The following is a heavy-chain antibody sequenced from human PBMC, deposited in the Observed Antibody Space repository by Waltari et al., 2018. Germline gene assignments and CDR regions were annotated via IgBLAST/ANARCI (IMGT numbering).Heavy chain of an antibody. CDR2: IEHEDDRI. CDR3: AVTAMTGESDS. D-gene: IGHD3-16*01. J-gene: IGHJ4*02. Sequence: EVHLVQSGAEVKKPGATVKICCKASGYSFTDSYMHWVRQAPGKGLEWMGRIEHEDDRIIVAEKDKRRSTMSADTSTDTAYMELSSLRSDDTAVYYCAVTAMTGESDSWGQGTQVTVSS. CDR1: GYSFTDSY. V-gene: IGHV1-69-2*01.